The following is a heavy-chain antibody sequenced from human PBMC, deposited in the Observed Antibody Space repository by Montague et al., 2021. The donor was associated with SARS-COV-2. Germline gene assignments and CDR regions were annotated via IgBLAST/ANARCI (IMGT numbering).Heavy chain of an antibody. CDR3: ARGVNFGDYPIDS. CDR2: IFYSKTT. D-gene: IGHD4-17*01. CDR1: GDSISSNTYY. Sequence: SETLSLTCTVSGDSISSNTYYWGWIRQPPGKGLEGIGNIFYSKTTYYNPSLKSRVTISVDTSKNQYSLTLRFVTAADTALYYCARGVNFGDYPIDSWGQGTLVTVSS. V-gene: IGHV4-39*07. J-gene: IGHJ4*02.